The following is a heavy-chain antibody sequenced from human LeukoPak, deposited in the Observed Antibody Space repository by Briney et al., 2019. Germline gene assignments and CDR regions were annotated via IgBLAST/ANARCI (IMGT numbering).Heavy chain of an antibody. J-gene: IGHJ3*02. CDR1: GFTFSSYG. V-gene: IGHV3-7*01. CDR3: ARELRTPYDILGRGNAFDI. D-gene: IGHD3-9*01. Sequence: PGGSLRLSCAASGFTFSSYGMSWVRQAPGKGLEWVANIKQDGSEKYYVDSVKGRFTISRDNAKNSLYLQMNSLRAEDTAVYYCARELRTPYDILGRGNAFDIWGQGTMVTVSS. CDR2: IKQDGSEK.